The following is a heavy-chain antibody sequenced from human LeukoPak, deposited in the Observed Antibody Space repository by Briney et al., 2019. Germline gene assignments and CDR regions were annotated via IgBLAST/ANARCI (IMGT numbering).Heavy chain of an antibody. CDR1: GFTFSSYA. J-gene: IGHJ6*03. V-gene: IGHV3-23*01. CDR3: ARSPSVQPYYYYMDV. D-gene: IGHD3-10*01. CDR2: ISGSGGST. Sequence: GGPLRLSCAASGFTFSSYAMSWVRQAPGKGLEWVSAISGSGGSTYYADSVKGRFTISRDNSKNTLYLQMNSLRAEDTAVYYCARSPSVQPYYYYMDVWGKGTTVTVSS.